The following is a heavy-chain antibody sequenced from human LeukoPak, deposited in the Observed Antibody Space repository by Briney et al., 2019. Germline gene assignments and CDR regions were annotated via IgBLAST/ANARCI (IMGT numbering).Heavy chain of an antibody. Sequence: PSETLSLTCTVSGGSISSFYWSWLRQPPGKGLEWLGYIYYSGSTNYNPSLKSRVTISVDTSKNQFSLKLSSVTAADTAVYYCARSDYGDYVGAFDIWGQGTMVTVSS. CDR2: IYYSGST. V-gene: IGHV4-59*12. CDR3: ARSDYGDYVGAFDI. D-gene: IGHD4-17*01. CDR1: GGSISSFY. J-gene: IGHJ3*02.